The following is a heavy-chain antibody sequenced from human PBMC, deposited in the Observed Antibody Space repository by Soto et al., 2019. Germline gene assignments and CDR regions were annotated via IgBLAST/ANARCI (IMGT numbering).Heavy chain of an antibody. Sequence: QITLKESGPTLVKPTQTLTLTCTFSGFSLSTSGVGVGWIRQPPGKALEWLALIYWDDDKRYSPSLKSRLTSTKDTSXXQXLXXMTNMDPVDTATYYCAHSSFPDYYDSSGSAEYFQHWGQGTLVTVSS. D-gene: IGHD3-22*01. CDR1: GFSLSTSGVG. V-gene: IGHV2-5*02. J-gene: IGHJ1*01. CDR3: AHSSFPDYYDSSGSAEYFQH. CDR2: IYWDDDK.